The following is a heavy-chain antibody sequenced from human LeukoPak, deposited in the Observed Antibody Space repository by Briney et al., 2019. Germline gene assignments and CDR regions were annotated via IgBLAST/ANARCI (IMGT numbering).Heavy chain of an antibody. J-gene: IGHJ3*02. CDR2: ISHDGSTE. CDR3: ARDFAMTATTIYCYVFDI. Sequence: PGRSLRLSCAASGFIFSRYTMHWVRQAPDKGLEWVAVISHDGSTEYYADSVKGRLTISRDNSINTRYLQIYSLRPEDTAIYYCARDFAMTATTIYCYVFDIWGPGTMVTVSS. CDR1: GFIFSRYT. V-gene: IGHV3-30*04. D-gene: IGHD4-17*01.